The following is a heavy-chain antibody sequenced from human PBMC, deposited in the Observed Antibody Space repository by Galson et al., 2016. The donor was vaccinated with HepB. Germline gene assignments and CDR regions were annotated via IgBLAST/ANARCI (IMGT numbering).Heavy chain of an antibody. V-gene: IGHV1-18*01. CDR3: ARELYSYGTFDP. Sequence: SVKVSCKASGYMFTAYGISWVRQAPGQGLEWMGWISGYNGNTNYAQKFQDRVTMTTDTSTKTAHMELRSLRSDDTAVYYCARELYSYGTFDPWGQGTLVIVSS. CDR2: ISGYNGNT. J-gene: IGHJ5*02. CDR1: GYMFTAYG. D-gene: IGHD5-18*01.